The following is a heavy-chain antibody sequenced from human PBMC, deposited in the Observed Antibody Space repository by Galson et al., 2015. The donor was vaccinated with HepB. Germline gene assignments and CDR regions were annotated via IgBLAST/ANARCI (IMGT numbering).Heavy chain of an antibody. CDR2: INPNSGGT. D-gene: IGHD3-10*01. CDR3: ARDRYYGSGSNFDY. CDR1: GYTFTGYY. J-gene: IGHJ4*02. Sequence: SVKVSCKASGYTFTGYYMHWVRQAPGQGLEWMGRINPNSGGTNYAQKFQGRVTMTRDTSISTAYMELSRLRSDDTAVYYCARDRYYGSGSNFDYWGQGTLVTVSS. V-gene: IGHV1-2*06.